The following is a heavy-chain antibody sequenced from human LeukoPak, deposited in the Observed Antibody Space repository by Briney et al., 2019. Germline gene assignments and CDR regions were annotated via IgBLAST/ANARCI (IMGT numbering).Heavy chain of an antibody. Sequence: SQTLSLTCAISGDSVSSNSAAWNWIRQSPSRGLEWLGRTYYRSKWYNEYAVSVKGRISINPDTSKNQFSLHLNSMTPEDTAVYYCARGNGYSSGWYYFDQWGQGTLVTVSS. D-gene: IGHD6-19*01. CDR2: TYYRSKWYN. V-gene: IGHV6-1*01. CDR1: GDSVSSNSAA. CDR3: ARGNGYSSGWYYFDQ. J-gene: IGHJ4*02.